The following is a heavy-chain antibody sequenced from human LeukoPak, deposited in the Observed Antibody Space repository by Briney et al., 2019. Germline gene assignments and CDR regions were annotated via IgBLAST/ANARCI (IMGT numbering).Heavy chain of an antibody. Sequence: PGGALRLSCTASKFTFSNYGRQGVRQAPGKGLEGVAVVSSDGGTKYYADSVKGRFTISRDNSRNTMYLQMNSLRDEDTAVYYSAKEYDSGGYGANFDYWGQGTLVTVSS. D-gene: IGHD3-10*01. J-gene: IGHJ4*02. CDR3: AKEYDSGGYGANFDY. CDR2: VSSDGGTK. V-gene: IGHV3-30*18. CDR1: KFTFSNYG.